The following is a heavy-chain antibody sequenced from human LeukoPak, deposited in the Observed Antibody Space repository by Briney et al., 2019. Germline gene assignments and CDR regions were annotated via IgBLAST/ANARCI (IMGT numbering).Heavy chain of an antibody. J-gene: IGHJ4*02. D-gene: IGHD2-2*02. CDR1: GGSISSSNYY. Sequence: SETLSLTCTVSGGSISSSNYYWTWIRQPPGKGLEWIGYIYYSGSTNYNPSLSSRVTISLDTSKNQFSLMLRSLTAADTAVYYCARRYTASPGERFDYWGQGTLVTVSS. CDR2: IYYSGST. CDR3: ARRYTASPGERFDY. V-gene: IGHV4-61*05.